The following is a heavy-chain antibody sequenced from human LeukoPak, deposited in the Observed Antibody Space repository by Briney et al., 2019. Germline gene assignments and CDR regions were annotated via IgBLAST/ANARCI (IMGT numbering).Heavy chain of an antibody. CDR3: AKDTWDYYDSSGYYFGAFDI. V-gene: IGHV3-23*01. CDR1: GFTFSSYA. Sequence: GGSLRLSCAASGFTFSSYAMSWVRQAPGEGLEWVSAISGSGGSTYYADSVKGRFTISRDNSKNTLYLQMNSLRAEDTAVYYCAKDTWDYYDSSGYYFGAFDIWGQGTMVTVSS. J-gene: IGHJ3*02. D-gene: IGHD3-22*01. CDR2: ISGSGGST.